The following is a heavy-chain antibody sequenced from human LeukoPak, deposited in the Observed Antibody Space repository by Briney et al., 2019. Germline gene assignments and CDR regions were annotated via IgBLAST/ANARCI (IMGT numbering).Heavy chain of an antibody. CDR1: GFTLSGYS. Sequence: GGSLRLSCAASGFTLSGYSMNWVRQAPGKGLEWVSYISSSGSTIYYADSVKGRFTISRDNAKDSVYLQMNSLRAEDSAIYYCAREGFYFFDFWGQGTLVTVSS. J-gene: IGHJ4*01. V-gene: IGHV3-48*04. CDR2: ISSSGSTI. CDR3: AREGFYFFDF.